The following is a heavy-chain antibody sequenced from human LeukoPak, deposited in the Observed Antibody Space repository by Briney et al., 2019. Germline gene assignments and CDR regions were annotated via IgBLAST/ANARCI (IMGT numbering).Heavy chain of an antibody. D-gene: IGHD3-22*01. J-gene: IGHJ4*02. CDR3: ATNPGYYDSSGYWHYFDY. CDR2: INPNSGGT. CDR1: GYTFTGYH. V-gene: IGHV1-2*02. Sequence: GASVKVSCKASGYTFTGYHMHWVRQAPGQGLEWMGWINPNSGGTNYAQKFQGRVTMTRDTSISTAYMELSRLRSDDTAVYYCATNPGYYDSSGYWHYFDYWGQGTLVTVSS.